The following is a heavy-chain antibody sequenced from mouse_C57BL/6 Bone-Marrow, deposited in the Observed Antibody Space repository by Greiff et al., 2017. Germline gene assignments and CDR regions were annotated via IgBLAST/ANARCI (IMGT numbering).Heavy chain of an antibody. D-gene: IGHD2-2*01. CDR2: IDPSDSET. CDR3: ARCGWLPFHAMDY. Sequence: QVQLQQPGAELVRPGSSVKLSCKASGYTFTSYWMHWVKQRPIQGLEWIGNIDPSDSETHYNQKFKDKATLTVDKSSSTAYMQLSSLTSEDSAVYYCARCGWLPFHAMDYWGQGTSVTVSS. V-gene: IGHV1-52*01. CDR1: GYTFTSYW. J-gene: IGHJ4*01.